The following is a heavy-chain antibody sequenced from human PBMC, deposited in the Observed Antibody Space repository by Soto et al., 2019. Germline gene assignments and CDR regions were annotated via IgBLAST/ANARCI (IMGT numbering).Heavy chain of an antibody. CDR3: ARESEDLTSKFDY. Sequence: GGSLRLSCAASGFTFTRYSMNWVRQAPGKGLEWVSSISSTTNYIYCGDSMKGRFTISRDNAKNSLYLEMNSLRAEDMAVYYCARESEDLTSKFDYWGQGTLVTVSS. V-gene: IGHV3-21*06. CDR1: GFTFTRYS. J-gene: IGHJ4*02. CDR2: ISSTTNYI.